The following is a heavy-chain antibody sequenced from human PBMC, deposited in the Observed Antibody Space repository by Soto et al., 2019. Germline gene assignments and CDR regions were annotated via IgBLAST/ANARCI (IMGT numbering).Heavy chain of an antibody. CDR2: FDPEDGKT. CDR3: AIKLGYFDY. V-gene: IGHV1-24*01. CDR1: GYTLTELS. J-gene: IGHJ4*02. D-gene: IGHD6-6*01. Sequence: ASVKVSCKVSGYTLTELSMHWVRQAPGKGLEWMGGFDPEDGKTVYAQKFQGRLTMTEDTSTDTRYMELHSLTSEDTAVYYCAIKLGYFDYWGQGTLVTVSS.